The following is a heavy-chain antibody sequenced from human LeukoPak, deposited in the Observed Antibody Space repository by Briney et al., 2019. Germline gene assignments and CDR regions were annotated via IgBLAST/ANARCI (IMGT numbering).Heavy chain of an antibody. CDR1: GYSFTNYW. V-gene: IGHV5-51*01. CDR2: IYPGDSDT. CDR3: ARQTEPAAAGY. J-gene: IGHJ4*02. Sequence: GESLKISCKGSGYSFTNYWIGWVRQMPGKGLEWMGTIYPGDSDTRYSPSFQGQVTISADKSISTAYLQWSSLKASDTAMYYCARQTEPAAAGYWGQGTLVTVSS. D-gene: IGHD6-13*01.